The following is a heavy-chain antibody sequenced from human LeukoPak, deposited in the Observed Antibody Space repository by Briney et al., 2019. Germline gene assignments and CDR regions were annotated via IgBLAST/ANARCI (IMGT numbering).Heavy chain of an antibody. Sequence: ASVKVSCKASGYTFTSYGISWVRQAPGQGLEWMGWISAYNGNTNYAQKLQGRVTMTTDTSTSTAYMELRSLRSNDTAVYYCARDELYSGYDLNYFDYWGQGTLVTVSS. D-gene: IGHD5-12*01. CDR3: ARDELYSGYDLNYFDY. CDR2: ISAYNGNT. CDR1: GYTFTSYG. J-gene: IGHJ4*02. V-gene: IGHV1-18*01.